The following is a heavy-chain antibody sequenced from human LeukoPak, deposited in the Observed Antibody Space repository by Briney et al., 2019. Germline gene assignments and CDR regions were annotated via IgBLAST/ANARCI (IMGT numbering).Heavy chain of an antibody. V-gene: IGHV1-69*06. J-gene: IGHJ3*02. CDR1: GGTFSRFA. Sequence: GSSVKVSCKASGGTFSRFAISWVRQAPGQGLEWMGGIIPIFGTANYAQKFQGRVTITADKSTSTVYMELSSLRSEDTAVYYCARNRLRSGDILTAYYRGDDAFDIWGQGTMVTVSS. CDR3: ARNRLRSGDILTAYYRGDDAFDI. D-gene: IGHD3-9*01. CDR2: IIPIFGTA.